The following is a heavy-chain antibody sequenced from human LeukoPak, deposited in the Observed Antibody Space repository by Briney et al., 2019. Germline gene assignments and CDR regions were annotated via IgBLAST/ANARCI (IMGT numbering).Heavy chain of an antibody. Sequence: SEILSLTCTVSGGSISSYYWSWIRQPPGKGLEWIGYIYYSGSTNYNPSLKSRVTISVDTSKNQFSLKLSSVTAADTAVYYRARDKALDGMDVWGQGTTVTVSS. V-gene: IGHV4-59*01. CDR3: ARDKALDGMDV. D-gene: IGHD1-1*01. CDR1: GGSISSYY. CDR2: IYYSGST. J-gene: IGHJ6*02.